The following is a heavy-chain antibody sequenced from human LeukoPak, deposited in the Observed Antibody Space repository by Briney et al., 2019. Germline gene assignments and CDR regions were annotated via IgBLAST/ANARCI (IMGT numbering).Heavy chain of an antibody. J-gene: IGHJ3*02. D-gene: IGHD1-1*01. V-gene: IGHV1-18*01. Sequence: GASVKVSCKASGYTFTSYGISWVRQAPGQGLEWMGWISAYNGNTNYAQKFQGRVTMTRDTSISTAYMELSRLRSDDTAVYYCARELGTTGTTSLLRTDAFDIWGQGTMVTVSS. CDR2: ISAYNGNT. CDR3: ARELGTTGTTSLLRTDAFDI. CDR1: GYTFTSYG.